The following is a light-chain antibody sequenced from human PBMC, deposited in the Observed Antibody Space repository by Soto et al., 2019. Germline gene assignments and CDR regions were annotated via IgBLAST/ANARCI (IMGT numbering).Light chain of an antibody. CDR2: DAS. Sequence: VLTQSPGTLSLSPGGSATLSCRASQNINNNYLAWYQHKPGQAPRLLMYDASLRATGVPDRFSGSGSGTDFTLTITRLEPEDFAVYYCQQYGSSPKTFGQGTKLEIK. V-gene: IGKV3-20*01. J-gene: IGKJ2*01. CDR1: QNINNNY. CDR3: QQYGSSPKT.